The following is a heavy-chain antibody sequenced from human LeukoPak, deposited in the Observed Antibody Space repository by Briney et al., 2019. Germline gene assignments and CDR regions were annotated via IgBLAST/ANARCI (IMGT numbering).Heavy chain of an antibody. J-gene: IGHJ4*02. D-gene: IGHD3-10*01. V-gene: IGHV4-59*08. Sequence: SETLSLTCTVSGVSISSFYWSWIRQPPGKGLEWIGYISYNGSTNYNPSLRGRVTISVDTSKNQFSLKLSSVTAADTAVYYCARHRVGHLCYFDYWGQGTLVTVSS. CDR3: ARHRVGHLCYFDY. CDR1: GVSISSFY. CDR2: ISYNGST.